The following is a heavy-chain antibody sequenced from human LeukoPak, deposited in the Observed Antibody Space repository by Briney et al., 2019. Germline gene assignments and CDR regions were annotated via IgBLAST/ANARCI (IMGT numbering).Heavy chain of an antibody. CDR1: GFTFSTYW. D-gene: IGHD3-10*01. V-gene: IGHV3-30-3*01. CDR2: ISYDGRNE. CDR3: ARGPDPVNRGPRRAFDL. J-gene: IGHJ3*01. Sequence: GGSLRLSCAASGFTFSTYWMSWVRQAPGKGLEWVAVISYDGRNEDYRDSVKGRFIISRDDSEKTMSLQMNSLRVDDTALYYCARGPDPVNRGPRRAFDLWGQGTMVTVSS.